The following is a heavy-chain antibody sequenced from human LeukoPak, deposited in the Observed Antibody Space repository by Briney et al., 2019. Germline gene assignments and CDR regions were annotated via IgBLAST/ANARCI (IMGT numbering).Heavy chain of an antibody. J-gene: IGHJ4*02. CDR2: ISSSSSYI. V-gene: IGHV3-21*01. Sequence: PGGSLRLSCAASGFTFSSYSMNWVRQAPGKGLEWVSSISSSSSYIYYADSVKGRFTISRDNAKNSLYLQMDSLRAEDTAVYYCARDLESYYDGSGYLDYWGQGTLVTVSS. D-gene: IGHD3-22*01. CDR1: GFTFSSYS. CDR3: ARDLESYYDGSGYLDY.